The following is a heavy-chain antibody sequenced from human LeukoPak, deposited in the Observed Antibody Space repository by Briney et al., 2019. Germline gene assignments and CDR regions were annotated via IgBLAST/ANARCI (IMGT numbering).Heavy chain of an antibody. D-gene: IGHD3-22*01. Sequence: PSETLSLTCAVYGGSFSGYYWSWIRQPPGKGLEWIGEINHSGSTNYNPSLKSRVTISVDTSKNQFSLKLSSVTAADTAVYYCASGYYYREDYYYMDVWGKGTTVTVSS. V-gene: IGHV4-34*01. CDR3: ASGYYYREDYYYMDV. CDR1: GGSFSGYY. CDR2: INHSGST. J-gene: IGHJ6*03.